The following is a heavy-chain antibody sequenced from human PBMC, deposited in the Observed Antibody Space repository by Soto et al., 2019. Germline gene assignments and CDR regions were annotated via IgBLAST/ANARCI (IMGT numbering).Heavy chain of an antibody. Sequence: EVQLLESGGGLAQPGGSLRLSCAASGFTFEHHAMSWVRQAPGKGLEWVAGISASGGSKDHADSVKGRFTISRDDSKGTLFLQMTNLRADDRAIYISAIDARSAWSYIDSWGPGILLTVSS. CDR3: AIDARSAWSYIDS. J-gene: IGHJ4*02. CDR2: ISASGGSK. CDR1: GFTFEHHA. D-gene: IGHD6-13*01. V-gene: IGHV3-23*01.